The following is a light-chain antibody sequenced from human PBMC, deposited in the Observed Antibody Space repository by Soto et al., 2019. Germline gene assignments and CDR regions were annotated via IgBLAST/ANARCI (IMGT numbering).Light chain of an antibody. CDR3: LHHNTFPPFT. Sequence: DIQMTQSPSAMSASVGDRVTITCQASQDISGYLAWFQQKPGKAPKRLIYYASSLESGVPSRFSGSRSGTEFTLTISGLQPEDFATYYCLHHNTFPPFTFGQGTKLEIK. CDR2: YAS. J-gene: IGKJ2*01. V-gene: IGKV1-17*03. CDR1: QDISGY.